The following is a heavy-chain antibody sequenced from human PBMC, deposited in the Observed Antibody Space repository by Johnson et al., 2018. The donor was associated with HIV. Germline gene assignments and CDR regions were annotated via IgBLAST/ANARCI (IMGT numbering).Heavy chain of an antibody. CDR1: GFSFSSNY. Sequence: QVQLVESGGGLIQPGGSLRLSCKASGFSFSSNYMSWVRQPPGKGLEWVAFIRYDGSNKYYADSVKGRFTISRDNSKNTLYLQMNSLRVEDTAVYYCVRTSGTGARGLGDDPFDVWGQGTMVTVSS. J-gene: IGHJ3*01. D-gene: IGHD5-12*01. CDR2: IRYDGSNK. V-gene: IGHV3-30*02. CDR3: VRTSGTGARGLGDDPFDV.